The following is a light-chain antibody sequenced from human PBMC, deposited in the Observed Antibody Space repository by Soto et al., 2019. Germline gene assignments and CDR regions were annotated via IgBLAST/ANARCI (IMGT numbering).Light chain of an antibody. J-gene: IGKJ2*01. CDR2: SAS. V-gene: IGKV3-20*01. CDR3: QQYGSSYI. CDR1: QTVSNNY. Sequence: ETVLTQSPGTLSSSPGERATLSCRASQTVSNNYLAWYQQKPGQAPMLLIYSASSRATGIPDRFSGSGSGTDFTLTISRLEPEDFAVYYCQQYGSSYIFGQGTKLEIK.